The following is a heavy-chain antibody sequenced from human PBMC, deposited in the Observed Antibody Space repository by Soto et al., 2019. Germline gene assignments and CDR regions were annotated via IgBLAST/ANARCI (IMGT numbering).Heavy chain of an antibody. D-gene: IGHD1-26*01. J-gene: IGHJ4*02. V-gene: IGHV1-69*01. CDR3: ARDRWVGATPTQQYYFDY. Sequence: QVQLVQSGAEVKKPGSSVKVSCKASGGTFSSYAISWVRQAPGQGLEWMGGIIPIFGTANYAQKFHGRVTITAAESTSTAYMELSSLRSEDTAVYYCARDRWVGATPTQQYYFDYWGQGTLVTVSS. CDR2: IIPIFGTA. CDR1: GGTFSSYA.